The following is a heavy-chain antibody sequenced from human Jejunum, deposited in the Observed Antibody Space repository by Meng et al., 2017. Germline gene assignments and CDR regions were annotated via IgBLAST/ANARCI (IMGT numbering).Heavy chain of an antibody. Sequence: GESLKISCAASGFIFTNYDMSWVRQAPGKGPEWVSTVTIDGATHYADSVKGRFTISRDNSKNTLFLQMNSLRVKDTAIYYCAKELANSRPFDYWGQGTLVTVSS. CDR1: GFIFTNYD. J-gene: IGHJ4*02. V-gene: IGHV3-23*01. CDR3: AKELANSRPFDY. CDR2: VTIDGAT. D-gene: IGHD2-21*01.